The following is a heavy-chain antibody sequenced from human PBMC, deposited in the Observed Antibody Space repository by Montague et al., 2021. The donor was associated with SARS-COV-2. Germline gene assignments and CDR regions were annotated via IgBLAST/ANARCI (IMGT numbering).Heavy chain of an antibody. CDR2: IYYSGST. CDR3: ARVGRQQLVRLSGMDV. V-gene: IGHV4-39*07. CDR1: GGSISSSSYY. Sequence: SETLSLTCTASGGSISSSSYYWGWIRQPPGKGLEWIGSIYYSGSTYYKPSLKSRVTISVDTSKNQFSLKLSSVTAADTAVYYCARVGRQQLVRLSGMDVWGQGTTVTVSS. J-gene: IGHJ6*02. D-gene: IGHD6-13*01.